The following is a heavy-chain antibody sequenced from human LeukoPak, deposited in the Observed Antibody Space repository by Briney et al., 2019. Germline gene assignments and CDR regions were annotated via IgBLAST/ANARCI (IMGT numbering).Heavy chain of an antibody. CDR3: ARKVLISGSGSFFDY. J-gene: IGHJ4*02. CDR1: GFTFSSYA. V-gene: IGHV3-30*01. D-gene: IGHD3-10*01. CDR2: ISYDGSNK. Sequence: GRSLRLSCAASGFTFSSYAMHWVRQAPGKGLEWVAVISYDGSNKDYADSVKGRFTISRDNSKNTLYLQMNSRRAEDTAVYYCARKVLISGSGSFFDYWGQGTLVTVSS.